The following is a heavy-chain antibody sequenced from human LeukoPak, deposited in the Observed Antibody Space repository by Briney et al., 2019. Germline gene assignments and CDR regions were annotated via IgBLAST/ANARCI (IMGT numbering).Heavy chain of an antibody. CDR1: AFSISSGYY. CDR3: AREVERRIVN. D-gene: IGHD1-1*01. V-gene: IGHV4-38-2*02. J-gene: IGHJ4*02. Sequence: SETLSLTCVVSAFSISSGYYWGWIRPPPGKGLECIGNIHQSGTTFYNSSLNSRVTMSIDTSKNQFSLKLSSVTAADTAVYYCAREVERRIVNWGQGTLVTVSS. CDR2: IHQSGTT.